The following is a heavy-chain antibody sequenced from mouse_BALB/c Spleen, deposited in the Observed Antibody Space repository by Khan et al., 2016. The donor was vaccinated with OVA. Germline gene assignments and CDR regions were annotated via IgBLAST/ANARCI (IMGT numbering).Heavy chain of an antibody. V-gene: IGHV2-9*02. CDR2: IWAGGST. CDR1: GFSLTNYG. Sequence: QMQLEESGPGLVASSQSLSITCTASGFSLTNYGVHWVRQPPGKGLEWLGVIWAGGSTNYNSALMSRLNISKDNSKSQVFSKMNSLQTDDTAMYFCAKNREPDYFDYWGQGTTLTVSS. J-gene: IGHJ2*01. CDR3: AKNREPDYFDY.